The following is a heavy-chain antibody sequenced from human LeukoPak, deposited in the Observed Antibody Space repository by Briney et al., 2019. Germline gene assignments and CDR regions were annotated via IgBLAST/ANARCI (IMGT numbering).Heavy chain of an antibody. D-gene: IGHD1-26*01. CDR2: IIPIFGAA. V-gene: IGHV1-69*05. CDR3: ASRGSWGGNYFDY. Sequence: SVKVSCKASGGTFSSYAISWVRQAPGQGLEWMGGIIPIFGAANYAQKFQGRVTITTDESTSTAYMELSSLRSEDTAVYYCASRGSWGGNYFDYWGQGTLVTVSS. CDR1: GGTFSSYA. J-gene: IGHJ4*02.